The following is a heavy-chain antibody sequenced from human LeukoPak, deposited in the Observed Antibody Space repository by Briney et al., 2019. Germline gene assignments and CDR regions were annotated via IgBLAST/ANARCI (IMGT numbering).Heavy chain of an antibody. CDR1: GFTLSKHD. Sequence: PGGSLRLSCAASGFTLSKHDVHWVRQVPGKGLEWISAINVAGDTYYSDSVKGRFTVSRDNASNSVHLQMTSLRAGDTAVYHCTREPDVWGTWCFDLWGRGTQVTVSS. V-gene: IGHV3-13*01. J-gene: IGHJ2*01. D-gene: IGHD1-7*01. CDR2: INVAGDT. CDR3: TREPDVWGTWCFDL.